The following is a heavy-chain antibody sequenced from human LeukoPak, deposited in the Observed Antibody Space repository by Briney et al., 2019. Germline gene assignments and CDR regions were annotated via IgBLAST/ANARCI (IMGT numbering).Heavy chain of an antibody. CDR1: GGSFSGSN. J-gene: IGHJ4*02. V-gene: IGHV4-34*01. CDR2: IYNSGST. Sequence: SETLSLTCAVYGGSFSGSNWSRIRRPPGKGMEWIGEIYNSGSTIYNPSLKSRVTISVDTSKNQLSLNLNSVTAADTAVYYCVRAYDYWGQGTLVTVSS. CDR3: VRAYDY.